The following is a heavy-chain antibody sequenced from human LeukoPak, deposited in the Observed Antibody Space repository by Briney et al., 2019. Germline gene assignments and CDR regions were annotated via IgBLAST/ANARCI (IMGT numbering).Heavy chain of an antibody. D-gene: IGHD1-14*01. Sequence: ASVKVSCKASGYTFTGYYMHWVRQAPGQGLEWMGWINPDSGVTHYAQSLQGRVTMTRDTSISTAYMELSRLRSDDTAVYYCARSRNNHFDYWGQGTLVTVSS. CDR2: INPDSGVT. J-gene: IGHJ4*02. CDR3: ARSRNNHFDY. V-gene: IGHV1-2*02. CDR1: GYTFTGYY.